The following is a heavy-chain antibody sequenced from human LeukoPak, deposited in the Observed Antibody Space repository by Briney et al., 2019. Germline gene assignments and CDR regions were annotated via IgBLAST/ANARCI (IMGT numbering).Heavy chain of an antibody. Sequence: GGSLRLSCVASGFTFTSYSMNWVRQAPGRGLEWVSSISSSSSYIYYADSVKGRFTISRDNAKNSLSLHMNSLRAEDTAVYYCAAAAGYRFDIWGQGTMVTVSS. CDR2: ISSSSSYI. D-gene: IGHD6-13*01. CDR1: GFTFTSYS. CDR3: AAAAGYRFDI. J-gene: IGHJ3*02. V-gene: IGHV3-21*04.